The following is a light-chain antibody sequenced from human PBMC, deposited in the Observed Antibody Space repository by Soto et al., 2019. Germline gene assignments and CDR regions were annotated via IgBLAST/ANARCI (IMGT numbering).Light chain of an antibody. Sequence: SYELTQPPSVSVAPGKTARITCGGNNIGSKSVHWYQQKPGQAPVLVIYYDNNRPSGIPDRFSGSNSGNTATLTISRVEGGDEADYYCQVWDSSSDRPVVFGGGTKLTVL. CDR2: YDN. CDR1: NIGSKS. V-gene: IGLV3-21*04. CDR3: QVWDSSSDRPVV. J-gene: IGLJ2*01.